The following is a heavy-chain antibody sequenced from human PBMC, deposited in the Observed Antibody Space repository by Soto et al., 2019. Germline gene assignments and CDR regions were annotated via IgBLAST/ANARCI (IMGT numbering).Heavy chain of an antibody. CDR2: IYPGDSDT. V-gene: IGHV5-51*01. D-gene: IGHD1-26*01. CDR1: GYSFTSYW. CDR3: ARPRPIVGATLIDAFDI. J-gene: IGHJ3*02. Sequence: PGESLKISCKGSGYSFTSYWIGWVRQMPGKGLEWMGIIYPGDSDTRYSPSFQGQVTISADKSISTAYLQWSSLKASDTAMYYCARPRPIVGATLIDAFDIWGQGTMVTVSS.